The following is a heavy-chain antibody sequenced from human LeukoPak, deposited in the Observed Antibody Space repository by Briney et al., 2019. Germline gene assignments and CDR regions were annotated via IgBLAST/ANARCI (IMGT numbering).Heavy chain of an antibody. D-gene: IGHD3-10*01. CDR3: ATDRLYYYGSGSYLSDY. V-gene: IGHV1-8*01. CDR1: GYTFTSYD. J-gene: IGHJ4*02. Sequence: GASVKVSCTASGYTFTSYDINWVRQATGQGLEWMGWMNPNSGNTGYAQKFQGRVTMTRNTSISTAYMELSSLRSEDTAVYYCATDRLYYYGSGSYLSDYWGQGTLVTVSS. CDR2: MNPNSGNT.